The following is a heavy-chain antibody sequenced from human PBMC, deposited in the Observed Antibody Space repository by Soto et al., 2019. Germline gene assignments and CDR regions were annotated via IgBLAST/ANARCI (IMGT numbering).Heavy chain of an antibody. Sequence: SETLSLTCTVSDGSFSAYYWSWIRQPPGEGLEWIGYMDYSGRTIYNLSLKSRLTISVDTSKNEFSLKLRSVTAADTAVYYCARQGRIAGARNPPFWDHWGRGTLVTVSS. CDR1: DGSFSAYY. CDR2: MDYSGRT. D-gene: IGHD1-26*01. J-gene: IGHJ4*02. CDR3: ARQGRIAGARNPPFWDH. V-gene: IGHV4-59*08.